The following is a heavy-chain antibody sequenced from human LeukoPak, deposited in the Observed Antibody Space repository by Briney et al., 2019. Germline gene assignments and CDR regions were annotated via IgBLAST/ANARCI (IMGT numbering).Heavy chain of an antibody. CDR3: AKLGHGGYYSYMDV. CDR1: GFTFSNHA. CDR2: ISTDGTT. Sequence: GGSLRLSCAVSGFTFSNHAMTWLRQAPGKGLDSVSSISTDGTTYYAHSVKGRFTLSRDNSKNTLYLQMSSLRAEDTAVYYCAKLGHGGYYSYMDVWGKGTTVTVSS. V-gene: IGHV3-23*01. D-gene: IGHD3-16*01. J-gene: IGHJ6*03.